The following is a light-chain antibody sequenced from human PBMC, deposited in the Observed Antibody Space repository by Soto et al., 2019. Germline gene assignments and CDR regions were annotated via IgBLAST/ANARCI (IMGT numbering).Light chain of an antibody. J-gene: IGLJ2*01. CDR2: GNS. CDR1: SSNIGAGYD. CDR3: PAYDSSLSGWG. V-gene: IGLV1-40*01. Sequence: QSVLTQPPSVSGAPGQRVTISCTGSSSNIGAGYDVHWYQQLPGTAPKLLIYGNSNRPSGVPDRFSGSKSGTSASLAITGLPGGDEAGYYRPAYDSSLSGWGFGGGTKLTVL.